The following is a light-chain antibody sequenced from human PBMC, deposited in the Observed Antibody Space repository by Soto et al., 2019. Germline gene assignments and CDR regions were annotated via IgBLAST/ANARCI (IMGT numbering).Light chain of an antibody. V-gene: IGKV3-11*01. CDR3: QQRSNWPPVIT. CDR1: QSFSSY. CDR2: DAS. J-gene: IGKJ5*01. Sequence: EIVLTQSPATLSLSPGERATLSCRASQSFSSYLAWYQQKPGQAPRLLIYDASKRATGIPARFSGRGSGTDFTLTISSLETEDFAVYYSQQRSNWPPVITFGQGTRLEIK.